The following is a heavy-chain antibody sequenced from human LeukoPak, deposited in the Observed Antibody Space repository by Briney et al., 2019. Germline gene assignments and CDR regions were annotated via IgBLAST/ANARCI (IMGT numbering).Heavy chain of an antibody. CDR3: ARPPLSSSWSNHFDY. CDR1: GFTFSSYA. CDR2: ISYDGSNK. D-gene: IGHD6-13*01. J-gene: IGHJ4*02. Sequence: GGSLRLSCAASGFTFSSYAMHWVRQAPGKGLEWVAVISYDGSNKYYADSVKGRFTISRDNSKNTLYLQMNSLRAEDTAVYYCARPPLSSSWSNHFDYWGQGTLVTVSS. V-gene: IGHV3-30-3*01.